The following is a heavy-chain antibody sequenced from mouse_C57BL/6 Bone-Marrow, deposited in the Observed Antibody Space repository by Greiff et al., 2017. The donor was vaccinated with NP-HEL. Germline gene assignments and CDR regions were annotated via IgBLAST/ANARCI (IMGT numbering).Heavy chain of an antibody. CDR3: ARDPLYYYGSSSYYFDY. D-gene: IGHD1-1*01. CDR1: GFTFSSYA. CDR2: ISDGGSYT. J-gene: IGHJ2*01. Sequence: DVKLQESGGGLVKPGGSLKLSCAASGFTFSSYAMSWVRQTPEKRLEWVATISDGGSYTYYPDNVKGRFTISRDNAKNNLYLQMSHLKSEDTAMYYCARDPLYYYGSSSYYFDYWGQGTTLTVSS. V-gene: IGHV5-4*01.